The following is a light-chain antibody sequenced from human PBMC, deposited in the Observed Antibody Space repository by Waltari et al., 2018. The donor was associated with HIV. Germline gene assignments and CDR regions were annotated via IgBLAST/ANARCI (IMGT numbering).Light chain of an antibody. CDR3: MQGAHWPPWT. J-gene: IGKJ1*01. V-gene: IGKV2-30*01. CDR1: QGLHFADGNTY. CDR2: KVS. Sequence: LFPQSPLSLSVTLGLPLSLSCTYCQGLHFADGNTYLNWFHQRPGQPPRRLMYKVSSRASGIPARISGSGSDTDFTLNISRVEAEDVGIFYCMQGAHWPPWTFGQGTKVEV.